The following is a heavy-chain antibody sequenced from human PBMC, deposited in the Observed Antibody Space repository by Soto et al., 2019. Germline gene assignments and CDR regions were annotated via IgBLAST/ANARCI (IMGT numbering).Heavy chain of an antibody. CDR2: INPSGGST. D-gene: IGHD2-2*01. Sequence: ASVKVSCKASGYTFPTYYMHWVRQAPGQGLEWMGIINPSGGSTSYAQKFQGRVTMTRDTSTSTVYMELSSLRSEDMAVYYCARDADCSSTSCSDGPDAFDIWGQGTMVTVSS. CDR1: GYTFPTYY. J-gene: IGHJ3*02. V-gene: IGHV1-46*03. CDR3: ARDADCSSTSCSDGPDAFDI.